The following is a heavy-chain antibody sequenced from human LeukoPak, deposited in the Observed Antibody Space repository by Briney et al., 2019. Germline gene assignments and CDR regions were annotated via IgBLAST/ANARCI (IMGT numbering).Heavy chain of an antibody. CDR1: GYTLTELS. J-gene: IGHJ6*02. V-gene: IGHV1-24*01. Sequence: ASVKVSCKVSGYTLTELSIHWVRQAPGKGLEWMGSLDPEDGETIYAQKFQGRVTMTADKSSDTAYMKLTSLRPEDTAVYYCTAGGDRQGLDYYYYGMDVWGQGTTVTVSS. CDR3: TAGGDRQGLDYYYYGMDV. D-gene: IGHD2-21*02. CDR2: LDPEDGET.